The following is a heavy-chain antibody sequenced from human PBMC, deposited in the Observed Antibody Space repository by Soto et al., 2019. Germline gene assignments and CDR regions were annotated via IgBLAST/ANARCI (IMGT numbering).Heavy chain of an antibody. CDR2: ISYDGSNK. J-gene: IGHJ6*02. CDR3: ARDLRGLYSSGGHGCMDV. Sequence: QVQLVESGGGVVQPGRSLRLSCAASGFTFSSYAMHCVRQAPGKGLEWVAVISYDGSNKYYADSVKGRFTISRDNSKNTLYLQMNSLRAEDTAVYYCARDLRGLYSSGGHGCMDVWGQGTTVTVSS. V-gene: IGHV3-30-3*01. D-gene: IGHD6-19*01. CDR1: GFTFSSYA.